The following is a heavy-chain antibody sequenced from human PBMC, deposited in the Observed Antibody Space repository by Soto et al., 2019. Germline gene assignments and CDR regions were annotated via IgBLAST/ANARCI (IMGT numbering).Heavy chain of an antibody. J-gene: IGHJ3*02. CDR2: IKQGGSEK. CDR3: ASLGIAAAGTSINAFDI. D-gene: IGHD6-13*01. Sequence: GGSLRLSCAASGFTFSSYWMSWVRQAPGKGLEWVANIKQGGSEKYYVDSVKGRFTISRDNAKNSLYLQMNSLRAEDTAVYYCASLGIAAAGTSINAFDIWGQGTMVTVSS. CDR1: GFTFSSYW. V-gene: IGHV3-7*01.